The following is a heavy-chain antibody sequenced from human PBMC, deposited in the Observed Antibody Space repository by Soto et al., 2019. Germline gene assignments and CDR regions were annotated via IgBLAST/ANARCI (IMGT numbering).Heavy chain of an antibody. V-gene: IGHV1-46*01. D-gene: IGHD2-8*01. Sequence: QVQLVQSGAVVKQPGASAKVSCKASGYTFTSNYMFWVRQAPGQGLGWLVVINPSDGSIIFAQKSQGRATRTSDTPTNTVNMELKCLIPEDTATYSCTRGFLTMVRSRGRYGLDVWGQGTTVIVSS. CDR3: TRGFLTMVRSRGRYGLDV. J-gene: IGHJ6*02. CDR1: GYTFTSNY. CDR2: INPSDGSI.